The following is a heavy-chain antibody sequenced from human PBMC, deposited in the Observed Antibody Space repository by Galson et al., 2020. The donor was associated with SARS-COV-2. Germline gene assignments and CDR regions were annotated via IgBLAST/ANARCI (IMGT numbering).Heavy chain of an antibody. CDR1: GFIFRNYG. V-gene: IGHV3-30*18. Sequence: GESLKISCAASGFIFRNYGMHWVRQAPGKGLEWVAVISYEGSNKYYADSVRGRVTISRDNSKNTLYLQMNSVRVEDTAVYYCAKDFDYSKPVRGCDPWGQGTRVTFSS. CDR3: AKDFDYSKPVRGCDP. J-gene: IGHJ5*02. D-gene: IGHD4-4*01. CDR2: ISYEGSNK.